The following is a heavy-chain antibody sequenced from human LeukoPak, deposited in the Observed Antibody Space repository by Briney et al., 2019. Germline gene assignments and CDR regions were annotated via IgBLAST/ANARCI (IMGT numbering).Heavy chain of an antibody. V-gene: IGHV1-18*01. J-gene: IGHJ4*02. D-gene: IGHD3-10*01. CDR2: ISAYNGNT. CDR3: ARASSGSYGEYYFDY. Sequence: ASVKVSCKASGYTFTSYGISWVRQAPGQGLEWMGWISAYNGNTNYAQKLQGRVTMTTDTSTSTAYMELRSLRSDDTAVYYCARASSGSYGEYYFDYWGQGTLVTVSS. CDR1: GYTFTSYG.